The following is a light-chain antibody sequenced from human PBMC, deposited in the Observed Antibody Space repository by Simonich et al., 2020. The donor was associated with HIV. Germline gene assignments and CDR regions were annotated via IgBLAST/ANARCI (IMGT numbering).Light chain of an antibody. J-gene: IGKJ4*01. CDR3: QQSYTTPLT. CDR1: QRVSSN. V-gene: IGKV3-15*01. Sequence: IVMTQSPATLSVSPGERATLFCMASQRVSSNLAWYQQKPGKAPRLLIYEASTRATSIPDRFSGSESGTEFTRTITSLQPEDVATYYCQQSYTTPLTFGGGTKVEIK. CDR2: EAS.